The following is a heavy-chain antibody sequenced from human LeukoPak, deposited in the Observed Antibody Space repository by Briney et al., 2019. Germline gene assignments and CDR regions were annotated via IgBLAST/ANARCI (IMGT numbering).Heavy chain of an antibody. J-gene: IGHJ6*03. D-gene: IGHD3-10*01. CDR3: AKVGDGSGVRVWYYYMDV. CDR2: IRYDGSNK. CDR1: GFTFSSYG. V-gene: IGHV3-30*02. Sequence: GGSLRLSCAASGFTFSSYGMHWVRQAPGKGLEWVAFIRYDGSNKYYADSAKGRFTISRDNSRNTLYLQMNSLRAEDTAVYYCAKVGDGSGVRVWYYYMDVWGKGTTVTVSS.